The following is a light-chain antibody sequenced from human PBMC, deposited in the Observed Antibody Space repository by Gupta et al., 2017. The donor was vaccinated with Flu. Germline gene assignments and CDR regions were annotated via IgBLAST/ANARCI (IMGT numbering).Light chain of an antibody. V-gene: IGKV1-33*01. CDR3: QQHDDLVT. CDR2: DAS. J-gene: IGKJ4*01. Sequence: DIQMTQSPSSLSASVGDRVTITCQASQDISSSLSWYQKKPGEPPKFLIYDASKLEAGVPSRFSGSGSGTHFTFTISSLQTEDFATYYCQQHDDLVTFGGGTKVDIK. CDR1: QDISSS.